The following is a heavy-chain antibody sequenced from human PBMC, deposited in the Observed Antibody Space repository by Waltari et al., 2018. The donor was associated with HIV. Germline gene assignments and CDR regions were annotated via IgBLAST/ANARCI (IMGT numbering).Heavy chain of an antibody. V-gene: IGHV3-21*01. Sequence: EVYLVASGGGVVKPGGSLRLSCAASGFNFSSYSFHWVRQATGKGREWVSSIGTTAIYTYYADSVRGRFSISKDSAKNTVFLQMNSLRVEDTAVYYCARGDYCSYVGCPYYFDHWGHGVLVTVSS. CDR3: ARGDYCSYVGCPYYFDH. CDR1: GFNFSSYS. D-gene: IGHD2-8*01. J-gene: IGHJ4*01. CDR2: IGTTAIYT.